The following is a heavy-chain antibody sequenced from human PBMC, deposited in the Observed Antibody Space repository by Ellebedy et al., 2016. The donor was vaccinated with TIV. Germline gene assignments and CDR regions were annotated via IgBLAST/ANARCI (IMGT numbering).Heavy chain of an antibody. J-gene: IGHJ3*01. CDR3: ARGHCTAGPCRYRLNVFDV. CDR2: IDGTGDFR. D-gene: IGHD2-8*02. Sequence: PGGSLRLSCAASGFTFSNSAMNWVRQAPGKGLEWVSSIDGTGDFRSTADSLKGRHTITRDNAKNSLYLNLHHLRAEDTADYYCARGHCTAGPCRYRLNVFDVWGRGTMVTVSS. CDR1: GFTFSNSA. V-gene: IGHV3-21*06.